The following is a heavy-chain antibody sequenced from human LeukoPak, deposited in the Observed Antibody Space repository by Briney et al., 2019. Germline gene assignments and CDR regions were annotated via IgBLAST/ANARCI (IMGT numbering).Heavy chain of an antibody. V-gene: IGHV1-46*01. CDR1: GYTFTSYY. CDR2: INPTGGST. CDR3: ARGPTFGGVTNDAFDI. Sequence: ASVKVSCKASGYTFTSYYMNWVRQAPGQGLEWMGIINPTGGSTSYAQKFQGRVTMTRDTSTSTVYMELSSLRSEDTAVYYRARGPTFGGVTNDAFDIWGQGTMVTVSS. D-gene: IGHD3-16*01. J-gene: IGHJ3*02.